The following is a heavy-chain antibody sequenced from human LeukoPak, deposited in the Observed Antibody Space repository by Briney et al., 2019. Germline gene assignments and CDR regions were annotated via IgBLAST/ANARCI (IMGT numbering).Heavy chain of an antibody. CDR3: ARGSIVGAIMEDAFDI. J-gene: IGHJ3*02. Sequence: GASVKVSCKASGGTFSSYAISWVRQAPGQGLEWMGGIIPIFGTANYAQKFQGRVTITADESTSTAYMELSSLRSEDTAVYYCARGSIVGAIMEDAFDIWGQGTMVTVSS. CDR1: GGTFSSYA. D-gene: IGHD1-26*01. V-gene: IGHV1-69*13. CDR2: IIPIFGTA.